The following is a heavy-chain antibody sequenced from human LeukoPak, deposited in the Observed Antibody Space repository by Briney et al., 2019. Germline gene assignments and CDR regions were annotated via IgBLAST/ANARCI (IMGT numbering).Heavy chain of an antibody. J-gene: IGHJ4*02. D-gene: IGHD6-6*01. V-gene: IGHV3-64D*09. CDR2: ITHNGGST. Sequence: GGSLRLSCSASGFTFSSYAMHWVRQAPGKGLEYVSTITHNGGSTYYADSVKGRFTISRDNSKNTMYLQMSSLLPGDTAVYYCIKYSSSTFRNSYFDYWGQGTLVTVSS. CDR1: GFTFSSYA. CDR3: IKYSSSTFRNSYFDY.